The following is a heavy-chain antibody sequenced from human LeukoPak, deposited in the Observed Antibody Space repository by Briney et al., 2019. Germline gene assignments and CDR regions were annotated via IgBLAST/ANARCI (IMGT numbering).Heavy chain of an antibody. Sequence: KPSETLSLTYAVYGGSFSGYYWSWIRQPPGKGLEWIGSTYYRGTTYYNPSLKSRVTISVDTSKNQFSLQLSSVTAADTAVYYCARDWNRYAYWGQGTLVTVSS. CDR3: ARDWNRYAY. D-gene: IGHD1-1*01. CDR2: TYYRGTT. V-gene: IGHV4-34*01. CDR1: GGSFSGYY. J-gene: IGHJ4*02.